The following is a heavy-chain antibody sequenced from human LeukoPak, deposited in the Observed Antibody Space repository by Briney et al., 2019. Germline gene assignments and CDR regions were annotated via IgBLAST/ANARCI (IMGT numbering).Heavy chain of an antibody. CDR1: GGSISSGSYY. J-gene: IGHJ4*02. Sequence: PLETLSLTCTVSGGSISSGSYYWGWIRQPPGKGLEWIASMYYSGTTFYSPSLKSRVTISVDTSKNQLSLKLGSVTAADTAVYYCARHPPRDGSAFDYWGQGTVVTVSS. V-gene: IGHV4-39*01. CDR3: ARHPPRDGSAFDY. CDR2: MYYSGTT.